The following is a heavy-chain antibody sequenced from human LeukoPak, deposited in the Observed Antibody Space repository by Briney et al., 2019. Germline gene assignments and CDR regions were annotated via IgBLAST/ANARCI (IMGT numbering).Heavy chain of an antibody. CDR3: AKVNRDYDILTGYPDY. CDR1: GFTFSIYW. J-gene: IGHJ4*02. Sequence: GGSLRLSCAASGFTFSIYWMHGGRQAPGKGLEWGAVISYDGSNKNYADSVKGRFTISRDNSKNTLYLQMNSLRAEDTAVYYCAKVNRDYDILTGYPDYWGQGTLVTVSS. V-gene: IGHV3-30*18. D-gene: IGHD3-9*01. CDR2: ISYDGSNK.